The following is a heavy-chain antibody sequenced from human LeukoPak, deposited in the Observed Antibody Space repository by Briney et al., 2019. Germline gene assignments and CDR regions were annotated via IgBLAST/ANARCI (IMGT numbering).Heavy chain of an antibody. CDR1: GFTVSSNY. J-gene: IGHJ4*02. CDR2: IYSGGST. CDR3: ARFSNYYDSSGPLDY. V-gene: IGHV3-66*01. Sequence: GGSLRLSCAASGFTVSSNYMSWVRQAPGKGLEWVSVIYSGGSTYYADSVKGRFTISRDNSKNTLYLQMNSLRAEDTAVYYCARFSNYYDSSGPLDYWGQGPLVTVSS. D-gene: IGHD3-22*01.